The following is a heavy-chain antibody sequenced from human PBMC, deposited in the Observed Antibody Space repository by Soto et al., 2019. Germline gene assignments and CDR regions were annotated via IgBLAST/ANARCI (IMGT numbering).Heavy chain of an antibody. CDR1: GYTFSSHG. J-gene: IGHJ4*02. CDR3: ATWAGQVRGFGGPFDY. CDR2: ISGYNGDT. Sequence: QVHLVQSGAEVKKPGASVKVSCKAFGYTFSSHGVSWVRRAPGQGLEWMGWISGYNGDTTYAQSLQGRVTMTTDTSTYTAYMDLRSLRSDDTAVYYCATWAGQVRGFGGPFDYWGQGTLVTVSS. D-gene: IGHD2-15*01. V-gene: IGHV1-18*04.